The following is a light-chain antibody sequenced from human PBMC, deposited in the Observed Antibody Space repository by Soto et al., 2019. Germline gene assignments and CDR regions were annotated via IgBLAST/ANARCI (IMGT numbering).Light chain of an antibody. CDR2: EVS. Sequence: QSALTQPASVSGSPGQSITISCTGTSSDVGGYNYVSWYQQHPGKAPKLIIYEVSNRPSGVSNRFSGSKSGNTASLTISGLQAEDVADYYCSSYTNSGTRVFGTGTQVTVL. CDR1: SSDVGGYNY. J-gene: IGLJ1*01. V-gene: IGLV2-14*01. CDR3: SSYTNSGTRV.